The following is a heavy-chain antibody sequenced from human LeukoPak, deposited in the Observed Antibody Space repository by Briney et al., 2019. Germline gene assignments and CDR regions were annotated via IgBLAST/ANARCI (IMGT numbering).Heavy chain of an antibody. V-gene: IGHV3-30*04. CDR2: SSTDETIK. D-gene: IGHD6-25*01. CDR1: GFIFSSYV. CDR3: ASDPISGSPDYFDY. Sequence: PGGSLRLSCAVSGFIFSSYVVHSVRQAPGKGLEWVAVSSTDETIKIYADSVKGRFTISRDNSKNTLYLQMNSLRPDDTAVYFCASDPISGSPDYFDYWGQGTLVTVSS. J-gene: IGHJ4*02.